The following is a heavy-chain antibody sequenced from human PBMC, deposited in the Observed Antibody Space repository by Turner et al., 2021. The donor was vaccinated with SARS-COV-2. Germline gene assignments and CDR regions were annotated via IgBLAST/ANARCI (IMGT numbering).Heavy chain of an antibody. CDR1: GYTFTGYY. CDR3: ARPRDYYYYLDV. V-gene: IGHV1-2*02. Sequence: QVQLVQAGAEVKKPGASMKASCKAAGYTFTGYYMHWVRQAPGQGLEWMGWINPNSGGTNYAQKFQGRVTMTRDTSISTAYMGLSRLRSNDTAVYYCARPRDYYYYLDVWGQGTTVTVSS. CDR2: INPNSGGT. J-gene: IGHJ6*03.